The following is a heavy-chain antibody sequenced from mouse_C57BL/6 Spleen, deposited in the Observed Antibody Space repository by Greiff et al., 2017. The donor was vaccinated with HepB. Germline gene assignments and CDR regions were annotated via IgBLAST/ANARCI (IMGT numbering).Heavy chain of an antibody. J-gene: IGHJ4*01. CDR3: ARFITTVVAPYYAMDY. D-gene: IGHD1-1*01. V-gene: IGHV5-4*01. CDR1: GFTFSSYA. Sequence: EVQVVESGGGLVKPGGSLKLSCAASGFTFSSYAMSWVRQTPEKRLEWVATISDGGSYTYYPDNVKGRFTISRDNAKNNLYLQMSHLKSEDTAMYYCARFITTVVAPYYAMDYWGQGTSVTVSS. CDR2: ISDGGSYT.